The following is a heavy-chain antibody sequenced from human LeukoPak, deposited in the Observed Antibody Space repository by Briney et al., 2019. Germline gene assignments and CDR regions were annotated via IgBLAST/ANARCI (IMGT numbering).Heavy chain of an antibody. CDR3: AREGYCSGGTCYDYYYMDV. V-gene: IGHV4-4*07. CDR1: GGSIRSYF. Sequence: PSETLSLTCTVSGGSIRSYFWSWIRQPAGKGLEWIGRIYTSGSTNYNPSLKSRVTMSVDTSKNQFSLKLSSVTAADTAVYYCAREGYCSGGTCYDYYYMDVWGKGTTVTISS. CDR2: IYTSGST. J-gene: IGHJ6*03. D-gene: IGHD2-15*01.